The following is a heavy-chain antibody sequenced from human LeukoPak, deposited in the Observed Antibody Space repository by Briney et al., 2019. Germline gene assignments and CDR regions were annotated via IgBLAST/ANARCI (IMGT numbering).Heavy chain of an antibody. D-gene: IGHD3-10*01. CDR2: IYYSGST. Sequence: PSETLSLTCTVSGGSISSSSYYWGWIRQPPGKGLEWIGSIYYSGSTYYNPSLKSRVTISVDTSKTQFSLKLSSVTAADTAVYYCARAGMFRGVNIPTPRLMDVWGKGTTVTVSS. CDR3: ARAGMFRGVNIPTPRLMDV. J-gene: IGHJ6*03. CDR1: GGSISSSSYY. V-gene: IGHV4-39*01.